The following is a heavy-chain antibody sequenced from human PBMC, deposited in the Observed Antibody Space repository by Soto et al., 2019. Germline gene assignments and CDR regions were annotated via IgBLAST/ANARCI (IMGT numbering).Heavy chain of an antibody. J-gene: IGHJ4*02. D-gene: IGHD6-19*01. Sequence: EVQLVESGGGLVQPGESLRLSCVVSGFTISSYWMHWVRQAPGKGLVWVSRINGDGSSTNYAESVKGRFTIYIDNAKNTLYLQMNTLRAEDTAVEFCAIAVAGPTAIAYWGQGNQVTVSS. V-gene: IGHV3-74*01. CDR2: INGDGSST. CDR1: GFTISSYW. CDR3: AIAVAGPTAIAY.